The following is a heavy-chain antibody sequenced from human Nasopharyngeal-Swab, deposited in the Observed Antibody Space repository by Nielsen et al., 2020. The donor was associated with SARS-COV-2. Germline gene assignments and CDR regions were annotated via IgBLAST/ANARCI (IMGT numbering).Heavy chain of an antibody. Sequence: SVKVSCKASGGTFRLHAINWVRQAPAQGLEWMGTIIPVFGTENNAQKFQGRVTLSADESTSTAYLELNSLTSEDTALYFCARGEPVVGLSWYFDLWGRGTLVTVSS. CDR1: GGTFRLHA. V-gene: IGHV1-69*13. D-gene: IGHD2-21*01. CDR2: IIPVFGTE. J-gene: IGHJ2*01. CDR3: ARGEPVVGLSWYFDL.